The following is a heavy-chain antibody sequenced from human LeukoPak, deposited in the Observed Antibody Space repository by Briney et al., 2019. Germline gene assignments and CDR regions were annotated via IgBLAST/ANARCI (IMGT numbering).Heavy chain of an antibody. Sequence: SVKVSCKASGGTFSSYAISWVRQAPGQGLEWMGGIVPFFGTANYAQIFQGRVTITTDESTSTAYMELSSLRSEDTAVYYCARAGGSGWFNPYFDYWGQGTLVTVSS. J-gene: IGHJ4*02. D-gene: IGHD6-19*01. V-gene: IGHV1-69*05. CDR2: IVPFFGTA. CDR3: ARAGGSGWFNPYFDY. CDR1: GGTFSSYA.